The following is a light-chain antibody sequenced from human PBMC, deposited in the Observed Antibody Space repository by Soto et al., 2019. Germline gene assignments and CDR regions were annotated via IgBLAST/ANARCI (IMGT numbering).Light chain of an antibody. V-gene: IGKV1-5*03. J-gene: IGKJ3*01. CDR2: KTS. CDR1: QSISSW. Sequence: DIQRTQSPSTLSASVGDRVTITCRASQSISSWLAWYQQKPGKAPKLLIYKTSSLKSGVPSRFSGSGSGTELTLTISSLQADDFATYYCQQSRVFGPGTKVDIK. CDR3: QQSRV.